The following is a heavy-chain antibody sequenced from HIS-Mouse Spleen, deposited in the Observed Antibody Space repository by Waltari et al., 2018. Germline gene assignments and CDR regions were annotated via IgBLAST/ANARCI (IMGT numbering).Heavy chain of an antibody. CDR2: IYYSGST. Sequence: QVQLQESGPGLVKPSETLSLTCTVPAGSISSYYWSWIRQPPGKGLEWIGYIYYSGSTNYNPSLKSRVTISVDTSKNQFSLKLSSVTAADTAVYYCAREGLERYYFDYWGQGTLVTVSS. D-gene: IGHD1-1*01. CDR1: AGSISSYY. CDR3: AREGLERYYFDY. V-gene: IGHV4-59*01. J-gene: IGHJ4*02.